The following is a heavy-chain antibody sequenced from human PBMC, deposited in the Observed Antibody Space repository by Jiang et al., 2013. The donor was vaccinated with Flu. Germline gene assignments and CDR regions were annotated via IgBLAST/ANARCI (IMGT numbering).Heavy chain of an antibody. V-gene: IGHV4-38-2*02. CDR3: ARVAQWLDGAYYFDY. D-gene: IGHD6-19*01. J-gene: IGHJ4*02. CDR2: IYHSGST. Sequence: LLKPSETLSLTCTVSGYSISSGYYWGWIRQPPGKGLEWIGSIYHSGSTYYNPSLKSRVTISVDTSKNQFSLKLSSVTAADTAVYYCARVAQWLDGAYYFDYWGQGTLVTVSS. CDR1: GYSISSGYY.